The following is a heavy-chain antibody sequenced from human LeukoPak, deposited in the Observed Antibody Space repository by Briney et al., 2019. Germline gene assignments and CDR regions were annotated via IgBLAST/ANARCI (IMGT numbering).Heavy chain of an antibody. D-gene: IGHD2-8*02. CDR1: GYTLSVYH. V-gene: IGHV1-2*02. J-gene: IGHJ5*02. CDR3: GLVASGNWWFDP. Sequence: ASVKVSCKTSGYTLSVYHIHWVRQAPGQGLEWMGWINPNSGDTNYAQQLQGRVTMTRDTSISTAYMELNSLRSDDTAVYYCGLVASGNWWFDPWGQGTPVTVSS. CDR2: INPNSGDT.